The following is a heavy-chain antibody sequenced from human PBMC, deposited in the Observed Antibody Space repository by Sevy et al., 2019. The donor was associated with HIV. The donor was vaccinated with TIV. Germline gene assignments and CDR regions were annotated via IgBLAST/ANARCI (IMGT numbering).Heavy chain of an antibody. CDR3: ARDEATGIAFDI. V-gene: IGHV3-21*01. CDR2: ISSSSSYI. CDR1: GFTFSSSN. D-gene: IGHD5-12*01. J-gene: IGHJ3*02. Sequence: GGSLRLTCAASGFTFSSSNMYWVRQAPGKGLEWVSSISSSSSYIYYADSLKGRFTISRDNAKNSLYLQMNSLSAEDTAVYYCARDEATGIAFDIWDQGTMVTVSS.